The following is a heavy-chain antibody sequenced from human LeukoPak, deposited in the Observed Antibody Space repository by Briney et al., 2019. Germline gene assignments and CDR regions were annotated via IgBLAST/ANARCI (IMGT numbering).Heavy chain of an antibody. Sequence: GGSLRLSCAASGFAFGNYAMAWVRQAPGKGLNWVTGITGNGGTTYYADSVKGRFTISRDNAKNSLYLQMNSLRAEDTAVYYCARGTTGTTALFDYWGQGTLVTVSS. V-gene: IGHV3-23*01. CDR1: GFAFGNYA. J-gene: IGHJ4*02. CDR3: ARGTTGTTALFDY. CDR2: ITGNGGTT. D-gene: IGHD1-7*01.